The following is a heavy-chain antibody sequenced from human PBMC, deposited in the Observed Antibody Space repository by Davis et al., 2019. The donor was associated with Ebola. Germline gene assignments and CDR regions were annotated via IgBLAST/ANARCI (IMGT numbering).Heavy chain of an antibody. J-gene: IGHJ4*02. CDR2: IKQDGSET. Sequence: GESLKISCVASGFPFSGYATTWVRQAPGRGLEWVANIKQDGSETYYGDSVKGRFTISRDNAKNSLYLQMNSLRAEDTAVYYCARAGATYWKDWGQGTLVTVSS. CDR1: GFPFSGYA. CDR3: ARAGATYWKD. D-gene: IGHD1-1*01. V-gene: IGHV3-7*01.